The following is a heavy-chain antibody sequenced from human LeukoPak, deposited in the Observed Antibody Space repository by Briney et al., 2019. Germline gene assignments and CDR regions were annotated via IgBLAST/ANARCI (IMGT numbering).Heavy chain of an antibody. CDR1: GGSISSGGYY. V-gene: IGHV4-31*03. CDR2: IYYSGST. Sequence: SETLSLTCTVSGGSISSGGYYWSWIRQHPGKGLEWIGYIYYSGSTYYNPSLKSRVTISVDTSKNQFSLKLSSVTAADTAVYYCARQILDRSGGSCSASWFDYWGQGTLVTVSS. J-gene: IGHJ4*02. D-gene: IGHD2-15*01. CDR3: ARQILDRSGGSCSASWFDY.